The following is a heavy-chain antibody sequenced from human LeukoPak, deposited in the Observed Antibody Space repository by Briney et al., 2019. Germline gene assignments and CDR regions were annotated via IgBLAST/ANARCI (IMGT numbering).Heavy chain of an antibody. CDR3: ARDLNGVSGFGELGYYYYMDV. CDR1: GGTFSSYA. D-gene: IGHD3-10*01. V-gene: IGHV1-69*05. Sequence: SVKVSCKASGGTFSSYAISWVRQAPGQGLEWIGGIIPIFGTANYAQKFQGRVTITTDESTSTAYMELSSLRSEDTAVYYCARDLNGVSGFGELGYYYYMDVWGKGTTVTVSS. CDR2: IIPIFGTA. J-gene: IGHJ6*03.